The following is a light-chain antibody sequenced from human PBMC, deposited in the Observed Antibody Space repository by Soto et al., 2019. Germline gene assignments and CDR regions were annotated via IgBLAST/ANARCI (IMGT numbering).Light chain of an antibody. V-gene: IGLV2-23*01. CDR2: EGS. CDR3: CSYAGSSTLV. Sequence: QSVLTQPASVSGSPGQSITISCTGTSSDVGNYDLVSWYQQLPGKAPKLMIYEGSKRPSGVSNRFSGSKSGNTASLTISGLQAEDEADYYCCSYAGSSTLVFGTGTKVTVL. J-gene: IGLJ1*01. CDR1: SSDVGNYDL.